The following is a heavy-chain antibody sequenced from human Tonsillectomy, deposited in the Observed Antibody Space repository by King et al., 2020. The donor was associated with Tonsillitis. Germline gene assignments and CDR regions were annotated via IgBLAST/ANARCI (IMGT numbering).Heavy chain of an antibody. CDR1: GFTFSSYA. CDR3: AEGPGAAPIR. CDR2: MYSIDSTT. V-gene: IGHV3-23*03. Sequence: VQLVESGGGLVQPGGSLRLSCAASGFTFSSYAMSWVRQAPGKGLEWVSVMYSIDSTTFYADSVKGRFTISRDNSKSTLYLQMNSLRAEDTATYYCAEGPGAAPIRWGQGTLVTVSS. D-gene: IGHD6-13*01. J-gene: IGHJ4*02.